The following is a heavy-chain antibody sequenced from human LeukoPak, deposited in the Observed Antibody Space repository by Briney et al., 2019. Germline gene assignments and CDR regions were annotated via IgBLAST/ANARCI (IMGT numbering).Heavy chain of an antibody. Sequence: PSETLSLTCTVSGGSISSYYWSWIRQLAGKGLEWIGRIYTSGSTNYNPSLKSRVTMSVDTSKNQFSLKLSSVTAADTAVYYCARELRWELLYFDYWGQGTLVTVSS. D-gene: IGHD1-26*01. CDR2: IYTSGST. J-gene: IGHJ4*02. CDR1: GGSISSYY. CDR3: ARELRWELLYFDY. V-gene: IGHV4-4*07.